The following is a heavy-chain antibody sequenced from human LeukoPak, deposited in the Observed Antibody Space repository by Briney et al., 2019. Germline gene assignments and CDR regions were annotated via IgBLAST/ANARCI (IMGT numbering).Heavy chain of an antibody. Sequence: PGGSLRLSCAASGFTFSSYSMSWVRQAPGKGLEWVSSISSSSSYIYYADSVKGRFTISRDNAKNSLYLQMNSLRAEDTALYYCAKDLHYYDSSGYLDYWGQGTLVTVSS. D-gene: IGHD3-22*01. CDR1: GFTFSSYS. CDR2: ISSSSSYI. CDR3: AKDLHYYDSSGYLDY. V-gene: IGHV3-21*04. J-gene: IGHJ4*02.